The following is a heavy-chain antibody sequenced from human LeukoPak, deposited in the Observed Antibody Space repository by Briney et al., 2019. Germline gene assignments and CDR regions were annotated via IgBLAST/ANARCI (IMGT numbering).Heavy chain of an antibody. J-gene: IGHJ3*02. D-gene: IGHD2-21*02. V-gene: IGHV3-33*08. Sequence: GGSLRLSCTASGFTFSSYAMSWVRQAPGKGLEWAAPTWYDESNKYYADSVKGRFTISRDNSKNTLYLQMNSLRAEDTAVYYCARDLWCGADCYGTFDIWGQGTMVSVSS. CDR2: TWYDESNK. CDR1: GFTFSSYA. CDR3: ARDLWCGADCYGTFDI.